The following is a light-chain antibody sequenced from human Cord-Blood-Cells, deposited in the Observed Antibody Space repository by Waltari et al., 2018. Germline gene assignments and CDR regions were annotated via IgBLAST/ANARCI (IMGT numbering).Light chain of an antibody. CDR3: QQYYSTPPT. Sequence: DIVMTQSPDSLAVSLGERATINCKSSQSVLYSSNNKNYLAWYQQKPGPPPKLLIYWASTRESGVPDRFSGSGSGTDFTLTISSLQADDVAVYYCQQYYSTPPTFGGGTKVEIK. V-gene: IGKV4-1*01. CDR2: WAS. CDR1: QSVLYSSNNKNY. J-gene: IGKJ4*01.